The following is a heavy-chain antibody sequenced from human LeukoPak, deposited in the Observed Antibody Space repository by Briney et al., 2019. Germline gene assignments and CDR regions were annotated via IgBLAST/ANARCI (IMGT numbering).Heavy chain of an antibody. CDR2: IGTAGDT. CDR3: ARGPGSHAVVTREFDY. J-gene: IGHJ4*02. CDR1: GFTFSSYD. Sequence: GGSLRLSCAASGFTFSSYDMHWVRQATGKGLEWVSAIGTAGDTYYPGSVKSRFTISRENAKNSLYLQMNSLRAGDTAVYYCARGPGSHAVVTREFDYWGQGTLVTVSS. D-gene: IGHD2-15*01. V-gene: IGHV3-13*01.